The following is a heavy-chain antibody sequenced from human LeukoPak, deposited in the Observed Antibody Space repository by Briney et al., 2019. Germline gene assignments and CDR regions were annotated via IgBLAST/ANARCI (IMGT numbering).Heavy chain of an antibody. V-gene: IGHV4-59*01. J-gene: IGHJ6*03. Sequence: SETLSLTCTVSGGSISSYYWSWIRQPPGKGLEWIRYLYSSGSTNYNPSLESRVTITEDTSKNQLSLRLNSVTAADTAAYYCARAFRGGYYMDVWGKGTTVTVSS. CDR2: LYSSGST. CDR3: ARAFRGGYYMDV. D-gene: IGHD3-16*01. CDR1: GGSISSYY.